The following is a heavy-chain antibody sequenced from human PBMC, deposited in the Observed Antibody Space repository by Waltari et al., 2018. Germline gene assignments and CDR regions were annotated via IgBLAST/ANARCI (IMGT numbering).Heavy chain of an antibody. D-gene: IGHD3-22*01. J-gene: IGHJ4*02. Sequence: QVQLVQSGGEVKTPGASVKVSCKASGYTFANYGISWVRQAPGQGLEWLGWTNAYNGLTKYAQTVQDRATMTTDASASTAYMELRSLRSDDTAMYYCARTYYYDSRDFDYRGQGSLVTVSS. CDR2: TNAYNGLT. CDR1: GYTFANYG. V-gene: IGHV1-18*04. CDR3: ARTYYYDSRDFDY.